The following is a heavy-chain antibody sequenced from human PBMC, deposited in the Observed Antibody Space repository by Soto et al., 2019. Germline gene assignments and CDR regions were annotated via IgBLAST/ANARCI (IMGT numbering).Heavy chain of an antibody. Sequence: GSLRLSCAASGFTFSRYAIHWVRQAPGKGLEWVTVMSYDGNQKHYADSVKGRFTVSRDDSENTVFLQMTSLRPEDTATYYCAKDRYFDSYYLDSWGQGTLVTVSS. D-gene: IGHD3-9*01. CDR1: GFTFSRYA. J-gene: IGHJ4*02. CDR2: MSYDGNQK. CDR3: AKDRYFDSYYLDS. V-gene: IGHV3-30-3*01.